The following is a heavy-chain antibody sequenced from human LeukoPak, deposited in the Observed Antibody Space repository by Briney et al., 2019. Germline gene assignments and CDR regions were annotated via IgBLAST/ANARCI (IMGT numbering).Heavy chain of an antibody. J-gene: IGHJ4*02. Sequence: PGGSLRLSCAASGFTFSGFSMYWVRQAPGKGLVWVAYINSDGRRTNYADPVKGRFTISRDNSKSTLFLQMNSLRAEDTAVYYCAKDPRVGSRVATPCHWGQGTLVTVSS. CDR3: AKDPRVGSRVATPCH. CDR1: GFTFSGFS. CDR2: INSDGRRT. D-gene: IGHD5-24*01. V-gene: IGHV3-74*01.